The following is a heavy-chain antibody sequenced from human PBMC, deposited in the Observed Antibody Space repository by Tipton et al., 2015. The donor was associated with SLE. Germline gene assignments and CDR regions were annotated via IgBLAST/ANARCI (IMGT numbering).Heavy chain of an antibody. CDR1: GFTFTNAW. CDR2: IKSKTDGGTI. J-gene: IGHJ4*02. CDR3: SRGDLVNY. V-gene: IGHV3-15*01. Sequence: SLRLSCAASGFTFTNAWMTWVRQAPGKGLEWVSRIKSKTDGGTIDYAAPVKGRFTISRDDSKNTLYLQMNSLKAGDTAVYYCSRGDLVNYWGQGTLVTVSS. D-gene: IGHD4-17*01.